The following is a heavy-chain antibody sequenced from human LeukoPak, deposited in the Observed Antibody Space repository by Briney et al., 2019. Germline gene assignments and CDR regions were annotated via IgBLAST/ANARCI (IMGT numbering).Heavy chain of an antibody. CDR2: ISSSSSYI. CDR1: GFTFSSYS. CDR3: ARDRRDYGVLRRFDY. D-gene: IGHD4-17*01. J-gene: IGHJ4*02. V-gene: IGHV3-21*01. Sequence: GGSLRLSCAASGFTFSSYSMNWVRQAPGKGLEWVSSISSSSSYIYYADSVKGRFTISRDNAKNSLYLQMNSLRAEDTAVYYCARDRRDYGVLRRFDYWGQGTLVTVSS.